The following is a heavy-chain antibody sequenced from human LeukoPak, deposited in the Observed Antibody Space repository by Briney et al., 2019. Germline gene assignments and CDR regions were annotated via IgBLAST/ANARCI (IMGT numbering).Heavy chain of an antibody. CDR2: ISYDGSNK. J-gene: IGHJ5*02. CDR1: GFTFSSHA. D-gene: IGHD3-10*01. Sequence: PGRSLRLSCAASGFTFSSHAMHWVRQAPGKGLEWVAVISYDGSNKYYADSVKGRFTISRDNSKNTLYLQMNSLRAEDTAVYYCARDRYSRYYYGSGSFLGWFDPWGQGTLVTVSS. CDR3: ARDRYSRYYYGSGSFLGWFDP. V-gene: IGHV3-30-3*01.